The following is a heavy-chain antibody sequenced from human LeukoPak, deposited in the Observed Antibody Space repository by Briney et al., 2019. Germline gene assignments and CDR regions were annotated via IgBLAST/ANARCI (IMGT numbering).Heavy chain of an antibody. CDR2: ISSSSSYI. Sequence: GGSLRLSCAASGFTFSSYSMNWVRQAPGKGLEWVSSISSSSSYIYYADSVKGRFTISRDNAKNSLYLQMNSLRAEDTAVYHCARVCIVGATLIDYWGQGTLVTVSS. D-gene: IGHD1-26*01. CDR1: GFTFSSYS. J-gene: IGHJ4*02. CDR3: ARVCIVGATLIDY. V-gene: IGHV3-21*01.